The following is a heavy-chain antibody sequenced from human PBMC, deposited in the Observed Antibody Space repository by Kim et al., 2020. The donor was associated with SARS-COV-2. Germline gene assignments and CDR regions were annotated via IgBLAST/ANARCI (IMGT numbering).Heavy chain of an antibody. D-gene: IGHD2-2*01. J-gene: IGHJ5*02. V-gene: IGHV3-30*18. CDR2: ISYDGSNK. Sequence: GGSLRLSCAASGFTFSSYGMHWVRQAPGKGLEWVAVISYDGSNKYYADSVKGRFTISRDNSKNTLYLQMNSLRAEDTAVYYCAKGDIVVVPAATNWFDPWGQGTLVTVSS. CDR3: AKGDIVVVPAATNWFDP. CDR1: GFTFSSYG.